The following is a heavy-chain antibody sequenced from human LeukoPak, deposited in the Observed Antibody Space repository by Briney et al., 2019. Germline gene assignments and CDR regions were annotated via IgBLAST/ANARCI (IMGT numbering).Heavy chain of an antibody. J-gene: IGHJ4*02. CDR1: GFTFGDNN. V-gene: IGHV3-49*04. Sequence: GGSLRLPCTASGFTFGDNNLNWVRQAPGKGLEWVGFIRGKPYGGTTEYAASVKGRFTISRDDSKSIAYLQMNSLKTEDTAVYYCARGGFDYWGQGTLVTVSS. CDR2: IRGKPYGGTT. D-gene: IGHD2-15*01. CDR3: ARGGFDY.